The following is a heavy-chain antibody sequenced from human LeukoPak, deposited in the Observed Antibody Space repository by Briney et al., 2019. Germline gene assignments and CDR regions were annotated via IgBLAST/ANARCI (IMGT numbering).Heavy chain of an antibody. CDR3: ARARGSYPRLYYYYYYGMDV. Sequence: SETLSLTCTVSGGPISSYSWSWIRQSPGKGLEWIGYFYHSGSTNYNPSLKSRVTISVDTSKNQFSLKLSSVTAADTAVYYCARARGSYPRLYYYYYYGMDVWGQGTTVTVSS. D-gene: IGHD1-26*01. J-gene: IGHJ6*02. V-gene: IGHV4-59*12. CDR1: GGPISSYS. CDR2: FYHSGST.